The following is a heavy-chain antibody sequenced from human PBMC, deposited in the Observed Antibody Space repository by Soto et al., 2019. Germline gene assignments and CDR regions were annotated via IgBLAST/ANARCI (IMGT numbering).Heavy chain of an antibody. D-gene: IGHD1-26*01. CDR2: IIPVFGTP. CDR1: GGSFNNYA. CDR3: ATRSSGSFHFDY. V-gene: IGHV1-69*01. J-gene: IGHJ4*02. Sequence: QVQLVQSGAEVKKPGSSVKVSCKASGGSFNNYAISWVRQAPGQGLEWMGGIIPVFGTPNYAQKCQGRLTIIAGEYTPTAYMELSSLRSEDTALYYCATRSSGSFHFDYWGQGTLVSVSS.